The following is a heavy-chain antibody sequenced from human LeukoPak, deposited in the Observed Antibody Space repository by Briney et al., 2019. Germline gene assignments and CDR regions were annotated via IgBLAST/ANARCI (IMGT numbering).Heavy chain of an antibody. D-gene: IGHD3-3*01. CDR2: INHSGTT. Sequence: PSETLSLTCAVYGASFSGYYWTWIRQPPEKGLEWIGEINHSGTTNYNPSLKSRVTISVDTSKNQFSLKLSSVTAADTAVYYCARRVSSPGRVVSAFWNYWGQGTLVTVSS. CDR1: GASFSGYY. CDR3: ARRVSSPGRVVSAFWNY. V-gene: IGHV4-34*01. J-gene: IGHJ4*02.